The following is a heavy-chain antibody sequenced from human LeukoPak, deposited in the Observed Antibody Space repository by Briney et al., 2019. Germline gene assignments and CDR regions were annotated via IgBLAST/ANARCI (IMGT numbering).Heavy chain of an antibody. J-gene: IGHJ4*02. D-gene: IGHD4-11*01. CDR2: INHSGST. V-gene: IGHV4-34*01. Sequence: KPSETLSLTCAVYGGSFSGYCWSWIRQPPGKGLEWIGEINHSGSTNYNPSLKSRVTISVDTSKNQFSLKLSSVTAADTAVYYCAVRNDYSNYANQRRDYWGQGTLVTVSS. CDR3: AVRNDYSNYANQRRDY. CDR1: GGSFSGYC.